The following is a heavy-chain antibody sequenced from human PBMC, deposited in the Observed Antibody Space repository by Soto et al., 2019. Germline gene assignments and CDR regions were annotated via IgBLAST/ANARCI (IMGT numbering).Heavy chain of an antibody. CDR2: ISDSGST. CDR1: GGSMSSYF. CDR3: ATSVTSGWPD. V-gene: IGHV4-59*12. Sequence: PSETLSLTCSLSGGSMSSYFWSWLRQPPGRGLEWIGYISDSGSTNYKTSLKSRVTISADKSISTAYLQWSSLKASDTAMYYCATSVTSGWPDWGQGTLVTVSS. J-gene: IGHJ4*02. D-gene: IGHD6-19*01.